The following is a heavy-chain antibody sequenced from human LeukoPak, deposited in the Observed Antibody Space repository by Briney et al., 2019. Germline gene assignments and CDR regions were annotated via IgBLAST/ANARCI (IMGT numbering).Heavy chain of an antibody. CDR2: INAGNGNT. CDR3: ARGDRNDGDSIDY. Sequence: ASVKVSCKASGCTFTSYAMHWVRQAPGQRLEWMGWINAGNGNTKYSQKFQGRVTITRDTSASTAYMELSSLRSEDTAVYYCARGDRNDGDSIDYWGQGTLVTVSS. J-gene: IGHJ4*02. CDR1: GCTFTSYA. D-gene: IGHD1-1*01. V-gene: IGHV1-3*01.